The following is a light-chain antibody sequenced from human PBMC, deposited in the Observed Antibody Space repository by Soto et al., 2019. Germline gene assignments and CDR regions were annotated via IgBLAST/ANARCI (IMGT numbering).Light chain of an antibody. CDR3: QHYGSSWT. Sequence: EIVLTQSPGTLSLSPVERATLSCRASQSVSSDLAWYQHKPGQAPRLLIYGASSRATGIPDRFSGSGSGSDFTLTISRLEPEDFAVYYCQHYGSSWTFGQGTKVDIK. CDR2: GAS. V-gene: IGKV3-20*01. J-gene: IGKJ1*01. CDR1: QSVSSD.